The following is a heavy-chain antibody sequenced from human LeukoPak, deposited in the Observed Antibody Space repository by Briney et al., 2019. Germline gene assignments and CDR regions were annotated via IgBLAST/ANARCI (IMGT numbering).Heavy chain of an antibody. CDR1: GFTFDEHD. J-gene: IGHJ4*02. V-gene: IGHV3-43*02. D-gene: IGHD1-1*01. CDR3: AKRSGAPNNFDY. CDR2: ISGDGANE. Sequence: GGSLRLSRATSGFTFDEHDMHWVRQVPGRGLEWVSLISGDGANEYYADSVKGRFTISRDNSRNSLFLQMNSLRTEDTALYFCAKRSGAPNNFDYWGQGVLVTVSS.